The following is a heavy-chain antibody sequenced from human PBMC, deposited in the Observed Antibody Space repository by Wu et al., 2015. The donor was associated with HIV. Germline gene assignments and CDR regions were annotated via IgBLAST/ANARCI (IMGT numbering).Heavy chain of an antibody. V-gene: IGHV1-18*04. CDR3: TRGSNSWASDV. CDR2: ISAYNGNT. J-gene: IGHJ3*01. Sequence: QVQLVQSGDEVKKPGASVKVSRKASGYSFRSYGISWVRQAPGQGLEWVGWISAYNGNTDYAQKLLERVTMTTDTSTNTAYLDLRSLTADDTAVYYCTRGSNSWASDVWGPGTKVIVSS. CDR1: GYSFRSYG. D-gene: IGHD2/OR15-2a*01.